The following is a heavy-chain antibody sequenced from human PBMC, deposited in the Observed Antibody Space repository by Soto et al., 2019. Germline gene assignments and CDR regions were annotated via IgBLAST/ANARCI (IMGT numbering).Heavy chain of an antibody. Sequence: EVQLAESGGGLAQPGGSLRLSCADSGFTLSGYAMDWVRQAPGKGLEYVSGISSNGVGTYYANSVQGRFTISRDNSKNTVYLQMVSMRPEDMAVYYCARRARPDFYYMDVWGKGTTVTVSS. CDR3: ARRARPDFYYMDV. D-gene: IGHD6-6*01. V-gene: IGHV3-64*01. CDR1: GFTLSGYA. J-gene: IGHJ6*03. CDR2: ISSNGVGT.